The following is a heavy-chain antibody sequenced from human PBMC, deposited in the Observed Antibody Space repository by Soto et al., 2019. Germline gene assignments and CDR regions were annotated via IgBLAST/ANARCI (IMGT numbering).Heavy chain of an antibody. CDR2: TSGDGRIM. CDR1: GFTFSSYP. J-gene: IGHJ4*02. V-gene: IGHV3-64*02. CDR3: ARGRAAYYFDY. Sequence: VGSLRLSCAASGFTFSSYPMHWVRQAPGKGLEHVSSTSGDGRIMYYLDSVKGRFTISRDNSKNTLYLQMGSLRTEDMAVYYCARGRAAYYFDYWGQGALVTVSS. D-gene: IGHD6-25*01.